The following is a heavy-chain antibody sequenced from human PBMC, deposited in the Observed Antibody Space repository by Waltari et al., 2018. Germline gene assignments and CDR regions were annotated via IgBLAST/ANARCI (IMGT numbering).Heavy chain of an antibody. CDR3: ARPKWRTSWKMGEFDP. CDR2: IYSSGST. Sequence: QVQLQESGPGLVKPSETLSLTCIVSGGSIRGNYWTWIRQPAGKGLEWIGRIYSSGSTNYNPSLKSRVAMSIDTSKNQFSLKLTSVTAADTAVYYCARPKWRTSWKMGEFDPWGQGTLVTVSS. D-gene: IGHD2-2*01. CDR1: GGSIRGNY. J-gene: IGHJ5*02. V-gene: IGHV4-4*07.